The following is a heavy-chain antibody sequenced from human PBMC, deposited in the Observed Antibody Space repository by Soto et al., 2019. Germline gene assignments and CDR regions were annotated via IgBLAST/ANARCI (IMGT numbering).Heavy chain of an antibody. V-gene: IGHV4-59*01. J-gene: IGHJ6*03. Sequence: SETLSLTCTVSGGSISSYYWSWIRQPPGKGLELIGYIYYSGSTNYNPSLKSRVTISVDTSKNQFSLKLSSVTAADTAVYYCARGIDFWSGYNPSDYYYYMDVWGKGTTVTVSS. CDR3: ARGIDFWSGYNPSDYYYYMDV. CDR2: IYYSGST. D-gene: IGHD3-3*01. CDR1: GGSISSYY.